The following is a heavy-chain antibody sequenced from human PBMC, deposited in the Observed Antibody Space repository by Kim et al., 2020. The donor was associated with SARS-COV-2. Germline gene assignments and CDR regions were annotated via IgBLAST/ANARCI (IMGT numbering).Heavy chain of an antibody. D-gene: IGHD1-26*01. J-gene: IGHJ6*02. CDR2: IYYSGST. Sequence: SETLSLTCTVSGGSISSSSYYWGWIRQPPGKGLEWIGSIYYSGSTYYNPSLKSRVTISVDTSKNQFSLKLSSVTAADTAVYYCARHGGATNCGMDVWGQGTTVTVSS. CDR1: GGSISSSSYY. V-gene: IGHV4-39*01. CDR3: ARHGGATNCGMDV.